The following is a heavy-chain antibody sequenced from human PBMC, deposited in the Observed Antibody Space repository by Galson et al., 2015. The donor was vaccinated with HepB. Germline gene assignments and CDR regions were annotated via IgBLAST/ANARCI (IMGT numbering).Heavy chain of an antibody. CDR1: GYTFTSYG. Sequence: SVKVSCKASGYTFTSYGISWVRQAPGQGLEWMGWISAYNGNTNYAQKLQGRVTMTTDTSTSTAYMELRSLRSDDTAVHYCARLAGAYCGGDCYSPYFDYWGQGTLVTVSS. V-gene: IGHV1-18*01. CDR3: ARLAGAYCGGDCYSPYFDY. D-gene: IGHD2-21*01. J-gene: IGHJ4*02. CDR2: ISAYNGNT.